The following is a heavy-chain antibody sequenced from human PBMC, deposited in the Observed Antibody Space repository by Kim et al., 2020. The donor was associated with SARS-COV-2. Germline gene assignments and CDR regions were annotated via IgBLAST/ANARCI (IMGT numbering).Heavy chain of an antibody. CDR3: AGEGASGYDFDY. Sequence: GGSLRLSCAASGITFSSYWMHWVRQAPGKGLVWVSRIYSDGSSTSYADSVKGRSTISRDNAKTTLYLKMNSLRADATAVYYCAGEGASGYDFDYWGQGSL. CDR2: IYSDGSST. J-gene: IGHJ4*02. CDR1: GITFSSYW. V-gene: IGHV3-74*01. D-gene: IGHD5-12*01.